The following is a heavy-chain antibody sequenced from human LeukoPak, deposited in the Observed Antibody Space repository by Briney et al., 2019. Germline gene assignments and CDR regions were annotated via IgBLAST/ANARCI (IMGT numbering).Heavy chain of an antibody. CDR2: ISSSNNYI. V-gene: IGHV3-21*01. Sequence: GGSLRLSCAASGFTFSSYSMNWVRQAPGKGLEWVSSISSSNNYIYYADSVKGRFTISRDNAKNSLCLQMNSLRAEDTAVYYCARAHNFYGGNSKGAFDIWGQGTLVTVSS. CDR3: ARAHNFYGGNSKGAFDI. CDR1: GFTFSSYS. J-gene: IGHJ3*02. D-gene: IGHD4-23*01.